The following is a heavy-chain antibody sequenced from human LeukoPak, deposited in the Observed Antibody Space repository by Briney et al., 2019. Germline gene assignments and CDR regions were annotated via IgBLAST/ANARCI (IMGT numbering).Heavy chain of an antibody. J-gene: IGHJ6*03. V-gene: IGHV3-7*01. CDR2: IEQDGSEK. D-gene: IGHD1-26*01. CDR3: ARANGSYLAYYMDV. CDR1: GFTFSNYW. Sequence: GGSLRLSCAASGFTFSNYWMSWVRQAPGKGLEWVANIEQDGSEKYYVDSVKGRFTISRDNAKNSLYLQVNSLRAEDTAVYFCARANGSYLAYYMDVWGKGTTVTVSS.